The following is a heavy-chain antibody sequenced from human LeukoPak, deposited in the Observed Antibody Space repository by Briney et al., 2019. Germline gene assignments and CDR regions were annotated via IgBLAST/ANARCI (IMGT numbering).Heavy chain of an antibody. D-gene: IGHD3-3*01. Sequence: SETLSLTCTVSGGSISSSSSYWCWIRQPPGKGLEWIGSIHYSGITYYNPSLRSRVTMSVDTSKDQFSLKLSSVTAADTAVYYCARGVSTIFGVVNYFDYWGQGTLVTVSS. CDR3: ARGVSTIFGVVNYFDY. CDR2: IHYSGIT. V-gene: IGHV4-39*01. J-gene: IGHJ4*02. CDR1: GGSISSSSSY.